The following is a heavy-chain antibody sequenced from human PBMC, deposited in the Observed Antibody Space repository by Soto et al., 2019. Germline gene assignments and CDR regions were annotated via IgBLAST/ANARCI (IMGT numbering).Heavy chain of an antibody. CDR3: ARGQGEVRGVIYYYYYYGMDV. CDR2: VYYSGSS. Sequence: PSETLSLTCTVSGDSISGGASFWSWIRQPPGKGLEWIANVYYSGSSYYNPSLKSRLTISVDTTKNQFSLQLKSMTAADTAVYYCARGQGEVRGVIYYYYYYGMDVWGQGTTVTVSS. CDR1: GDSISGGASF. J-gene: IGHJ6*02. V-gene: IGHV4-30-4*01. D-gene: IGHD3-10*01.